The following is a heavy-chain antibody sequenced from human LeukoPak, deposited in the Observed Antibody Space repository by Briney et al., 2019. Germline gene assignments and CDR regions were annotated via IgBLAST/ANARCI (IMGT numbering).Heavy chain of an antibody. CDR2: ISSRKSTI. V-gene: IGHV3-48*04. CDR1: GFTFSTYA. J-gene: IGHJ4*02. D-gene: IGHD6-13*01. Sequence: GGSLRLSCAASGFTFSTYAMSGVRHAPGGGREGGSYISSRKSTIYYAHSLKGRFTSSRDNAKISLYPQMNSLRAEDRAVHYCGREGGIAAYSDYWGQGTPVSVSS. CDR3: GREGGIAAYSDY.